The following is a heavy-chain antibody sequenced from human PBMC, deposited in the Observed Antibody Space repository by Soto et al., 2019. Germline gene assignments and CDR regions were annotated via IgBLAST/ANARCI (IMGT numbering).Heavy chain of an antibody. D-gene: IGHD1-20*01. V-gene: IGHV3-23*01. CDR1: RFVFSSYA. CDR3: AKVYSTDITVIVPSYGSDI. Sequence: PGGSLRLSCVVSRFVFSSYAMSWVRQTPGKGLAWGAGISGNGRTTDYAAPVKGRFTISRDNSKNTLYLQMNSLRVEDTAVYYCAKVYSTDITVIVPSYGSDIWGHGTTVTVSS. J-gene: IGHJ6*02. CDR2: ISGNGRTT.